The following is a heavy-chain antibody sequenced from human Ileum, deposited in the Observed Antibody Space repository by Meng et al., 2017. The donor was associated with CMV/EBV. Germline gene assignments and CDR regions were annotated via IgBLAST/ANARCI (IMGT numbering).Heavy chain of an antibody. V-gene: IGHV3-74*01. CDR3: ARFGGLFDY. J-gene: IGHJ4*02. CDR2: VKSDGSIK. Sequence: GESLKISCAASGFTFRSYWMYWVRQTPGPGLLWVARVKSDGSIKTYADSVKGRFNISRDNAKNTLYLQMNSLRAGDTAVYYCARFGGLFDYCGQGTLVTVSS. CDR1: GFTFRSYW. D-gene: IGHD3-16*01.